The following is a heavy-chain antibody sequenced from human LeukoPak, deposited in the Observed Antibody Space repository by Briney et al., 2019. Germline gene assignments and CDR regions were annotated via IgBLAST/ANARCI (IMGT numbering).Heavy chain of an antibody. D-gene: IGHD3-10*01. CDR2: ISAYNGNT. CDR3: ARGPKVTYYYGSGSYYFDY. CDR1: GYTFTSYD. V-gene: IGHV1-18*01. J-gene: IGHJ4*02. Sequence: ASVKVSCKASGYTFTSYDINWVRQATGQGLEWMGWISAYNGNTNYAQKLQGRVTMTTDTSTSTAYMELRSLRSDDTAVYYCARGPKVTYYYGSGSYYFDYWGQGTLVTVSS.